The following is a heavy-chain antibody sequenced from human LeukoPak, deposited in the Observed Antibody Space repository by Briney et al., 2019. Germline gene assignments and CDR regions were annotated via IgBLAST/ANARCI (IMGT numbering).Heavy chain of an antibody. CDR1: GGSISSYY. D-gene: IGHD4-17*01. CDR2: IYYSGST. CDR3: ARSMTTPYYYFDY. J-gene: IGHJ4*02. V-gene: IGHV4-59*12. Sequence: SETLSLTCTVSGGSISSYYWSWIRQPPGKGLEWIGYIYYSGSTNYNPSLKSRVTISVDKSKNQFSLKLSSVTAADTAVYYCARSMTTPYYYFDYWGQGTLVTVSS.